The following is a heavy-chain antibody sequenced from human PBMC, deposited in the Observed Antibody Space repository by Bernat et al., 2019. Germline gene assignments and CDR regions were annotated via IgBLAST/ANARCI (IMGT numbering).Heavy chain of an antibody. Sequence: QVQLQESGPGLVKPPQTLSLTCTVSGGSISSGGYYWSWIRQHPGKGLEWIGYIYYSGSTYYNPSLKSRVTISVDTSKNQFSLKLSSVTAADTAVYYCARDYSGSGYYGDFDYWGQGTLVTVSS. CDR3: ARDYSGSGYYGDFDY. J-gene: IGHJ4*02. CDR1: GGSISSGGYY. D-gene: IGHD3-3*01. CDR2: IYYSGST. V-gene: IGHV4-31*03.